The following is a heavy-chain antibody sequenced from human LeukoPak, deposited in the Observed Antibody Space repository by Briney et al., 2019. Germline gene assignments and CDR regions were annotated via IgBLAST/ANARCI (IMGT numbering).Heavy chain of an antibody. J-gene: IGHJ4*02. D-gene: IGHD5/OR15-5a*01. Sequence: PGGSLRISCAASGVTVSSNYMTWVRQAPGQGLEWGSVIFFRGTTYYADSVKGRFTITSSNSKNKDYLQMNRQRVEDTAAAGCARGDGVYVYWGQGTLVTVSS. V-gene: IGHV3-53*01. CDR3: ARGDGVYVY. CDR1: GVTVSSNY. CDR2: IFFRGTT.